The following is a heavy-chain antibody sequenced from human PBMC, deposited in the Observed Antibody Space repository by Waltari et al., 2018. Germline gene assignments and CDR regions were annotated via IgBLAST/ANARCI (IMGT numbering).Heavy chain of an antibody. CDR3: ARVPVMTPGGGPFDH. J-gene: IGHJ4*02. CDR2: IHNTGTT. D-gene: IGHD3-16*01. V-gene: IGHV4-59*11. Sequence: QLQLHESGPGLVKPSETLSLSCTISGGSMTSHYWTWIRQPPGKELESIGYIHNTGTTKYNPALKSRVTISMDTSKDKFSLKLSSVTAADTAMYYCARVPVMTPGGGPFDHWGQGILVTVSS. CDR1: GGSMTSHY.